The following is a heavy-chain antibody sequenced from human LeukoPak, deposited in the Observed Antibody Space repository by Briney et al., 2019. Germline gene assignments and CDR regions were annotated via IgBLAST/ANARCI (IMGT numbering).Heavy chain of an antibody. J-gene: IGHJ6*03. CDR1: GYTFTGYY. Sequence: ASVTVSFTASGYTFTGYYMHWVRQAPGQGLEWMGWINPNSGGTNYAQKFQGRVTMTRDTSISTAYMELSRLRSDDTAVYYCASCGYCGSTNYYYYMDVWGKGTTVTVSS. CDR2: INPNSGGT. V-gene: IGHV1-2*02. CDR3: ASCGYCGSTNYYYYMDV. D-gene: IGHD2-2*01.